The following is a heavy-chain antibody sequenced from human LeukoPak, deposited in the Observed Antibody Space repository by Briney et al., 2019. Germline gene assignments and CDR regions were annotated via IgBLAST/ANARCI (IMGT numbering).Heavy chain of an antibody. Sequence: QSGGSLRLSCAAPGFTFSSYAMHWVRQAPGKGLEYVSAISSNGGSTYYANSVKGRFTISRDNSKNTLYLQMGSLRAEDMAVYYCASHDEIIHWGQGTLVTVSS. CDR2: ISSNGGST. CDR1: GFTFSSYA. V-gene: IGHV3-64*01. CDR3: ASHDEIIH. J-gene: IGHJ4*02.